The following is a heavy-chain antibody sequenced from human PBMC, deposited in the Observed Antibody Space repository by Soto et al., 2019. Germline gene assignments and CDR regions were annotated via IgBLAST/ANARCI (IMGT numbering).Heavy chain of an antibody. CDR2: LYSDGTT. Sequence: EVQLVESGGGLVQPGGSLRLSCAASGLTVSNSYMNWVRQAPGEGLEWVSILYSDGTTYYADSVKGRFTISRDNSKNTLYLQMHSLSADDSAVYYCARDPTVTTPTYFASWGQGTRVIGSS. D-gene: IGHD4-17*01. V-gene: IGHV3-66*01. CDR3: ARDPTVTTPTYFAS. CDR1: GLTVSNSY. J-gene: IGHJ4*02.